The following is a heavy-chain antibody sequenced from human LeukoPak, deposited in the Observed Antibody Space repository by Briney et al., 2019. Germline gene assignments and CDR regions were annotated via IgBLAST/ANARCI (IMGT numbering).Heavy chain of an antibody. J-gene: IGHJ3*02. CDR3: ARDKLRGVRYFDWLFANAFDI. V-gene: IGHV1-2*02. CDR2: INPNSGGT. D-gene: IGHD3-9*01. CDR1: GYTFTGYY. Sequence: ASVKVSCKASGYTFTGYYMHWVRQAPGQGLEWMGWINPNSGGTNYAQKFQGRVTMTRDTSISTAYMELSRLRSDDTAVYYCARDKLRGVRYFDWLFANAFDIWGQGTMVTVSS.